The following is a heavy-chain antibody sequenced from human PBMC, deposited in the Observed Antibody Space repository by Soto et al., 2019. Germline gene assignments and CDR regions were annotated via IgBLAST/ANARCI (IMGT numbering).Heavy chain of an antibody. V-gene: IGHV4-38-2*01. D-gene: IGHD4-17*01. CDR2: INHSGNT. CDR3: ARSGDDYGSYIDY. Sequence: SETLSLTCGVSGYSISSGYYCAWVRQPPGKGLEWIGSINHSGNTYYNPSLKSRVTISVDTSKNQVSLKLSSVTAADTAVYYCARSGDDYGSYIDYWGQGTLVTV. CDR1: GYSISSGYY. J-gene: IGHJ4*02.